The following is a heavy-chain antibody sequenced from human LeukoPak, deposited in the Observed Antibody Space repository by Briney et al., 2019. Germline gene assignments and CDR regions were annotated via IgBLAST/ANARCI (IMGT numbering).Heavy chain of an antibody. D-gene: IGHD2-2*01. CDR3: ARDILYCSSTSCQDY. CDR2: INPNSGGT. CDR1: GYTFTGYY. J-gene: IGHJ4*02. V-gene: IGHV1-2*02. Sequence: ASVKVSCKASGYTFTGYYMHWVRQAPGQGVEWMGWINPNSGGTNYAQKFQGRVTMTRDTSISTAYMELSRLRSDDTAVYYCARDILYCSSTSCQDYWGQGTLVTVSS.